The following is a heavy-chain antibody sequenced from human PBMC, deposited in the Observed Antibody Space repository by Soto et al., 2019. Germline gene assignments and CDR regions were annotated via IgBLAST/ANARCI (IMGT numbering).Heavy chain of an antibody. CDR3: ARVLGYCSGGSCYGFDY. CDR2: ISSSSSTI. V-gene: IGHV3-48*01. D-gene: IGHD2-15*01. CDR1: GFTFSSYS. Sequence: GGSLRLSCAASGFTFSSYSMNWVRQAPGKGLEWVSYISSSSSTIYYADSVKGRFTISRDNAKNSLYLQMNSLRAEDTAVYYCARVLGYCSGGSCYGFDYWGQGTLVTVSS. J-gene: IGHJ4*02.